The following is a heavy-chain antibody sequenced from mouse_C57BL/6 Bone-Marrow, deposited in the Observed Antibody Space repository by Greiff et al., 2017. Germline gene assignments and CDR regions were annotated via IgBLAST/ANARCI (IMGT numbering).Heavy chain of an antibody. J-gene: IGHJ4*01. CDR2: ISSGGRYT. CDR1: GFTFSSYG. D-gene: IGHD1-1*01. V-gene: IGHV5-6*01. Sequence: EVHLVESGGDLVKPGGSLKLSCAASGFTFSSYGMSWVRQTPDKRLEWVATISSGGRYTYYPDSVKGRFTISRDNAKNTLYLQMSSLKSEDTAMYYCANYYGSSKYYYAMDYWGQGTSVTVSS. CDR3: ANYYGSSKYYYAMDY.